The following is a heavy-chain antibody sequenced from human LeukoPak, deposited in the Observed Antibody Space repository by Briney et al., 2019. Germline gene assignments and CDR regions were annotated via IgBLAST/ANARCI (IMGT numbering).Heavy chain of an antibody. CDR3: PKALTMVRMDLDY. V-gene: IGHV3-9*01. J-gene: IGHJ4*02. CDR1: GFTFDDYA. Sequence: GGSLRLSCAASGFTFDDYAMHWVRQAPGKGLEWVSGISWNSGSIGYADSVKGRFTISRDNAKNSLYLQMNSLRAEDTALYYCPKALTMVRMDLDYWGLGTLVTVSS. D-gene: IGHD3-10*01. CDR2: ISWNSGSI.